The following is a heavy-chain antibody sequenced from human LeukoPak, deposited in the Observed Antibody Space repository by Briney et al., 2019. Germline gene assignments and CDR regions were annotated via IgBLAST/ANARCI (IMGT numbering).Heavy chain of an antibody. V-gene: IGHV3-23*01. CDR2: ISGSGGST. Sequence: PGGSLRLSCAASGFTFSNAWMSWVRQAPGKGLEWVSSISGSGGSTYYADSVKGRFTISRDNSKNTLYLQMNSLRAEDTAIYYCVKDTRSDYWGQGTLVTVSS. CDR1: GFTFSNAW. J-gene: IGHJ4*02. CDR3: VKDTRSDY.